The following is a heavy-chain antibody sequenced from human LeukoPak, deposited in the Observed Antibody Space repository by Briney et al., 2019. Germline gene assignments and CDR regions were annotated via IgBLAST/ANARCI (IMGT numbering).Heavy chain of an antibody. V-gene: IGHV4-34*01. CDR3: AVSSGYYYGYFQH. CDR2: INHSGST. CDR1: GGSFSGYY. J-gene: IGHJ1*01. D-gene: IGHD3-22*01. Sequence: SETLSLTCAVYGGSFSGYYWSWIRQPPGKGLEWIGEINHSGSTNYNPSLKSRVTISVDTSKNQFSLKLSSVTAADTAVYYCAVSSGYYYGYFQHWGQGTLVTVSS.